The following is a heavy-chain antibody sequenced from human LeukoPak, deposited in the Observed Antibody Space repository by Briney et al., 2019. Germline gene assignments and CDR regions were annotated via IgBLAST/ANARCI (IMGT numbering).Heavy chain of an antibody. CDR3: AKAPVTTCRGAYCYPFDY. J-gene: IGHJ4*02. V-gene: IGHV3-23*01. Sequence: GGSLRLSCAASGFTFSSYAMSWVRQAPGKGLEWVSAISAGGGSTYYPDSVKGRFTISRDNSKNTPYLQMNRLRPEDAAVYYCAKAPVTTCRGAYCYPFDYWGQGTLVTVSS. D-gene: IGHD2-21*01. CDR1: GFTFSSYA. CDR2: ISAGGGST.